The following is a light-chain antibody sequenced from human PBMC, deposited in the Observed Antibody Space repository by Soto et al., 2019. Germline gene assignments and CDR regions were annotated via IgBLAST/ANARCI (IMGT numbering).Light chain of an antibody. CDR2: AAS. V-gene: IGKV1-27*01. CDR3: QKYNSAPRT. J-gene: IGKJ1*01. CDR1: QGISNY. Sequence: DIQMTQSPSSLSASVGARVTITCRASQGISNYLAWYQQKPGKVPKLLIYAASTLQSGVPSRFSGSGSWTDFTLTISSLQPEDVATDYCQKYNSAPRTFGQGTKVEIK.